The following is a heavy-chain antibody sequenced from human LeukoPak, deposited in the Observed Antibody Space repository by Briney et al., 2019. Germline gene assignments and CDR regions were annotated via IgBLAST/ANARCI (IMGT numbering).Heavy chain of an antibody. D-gene: IGHD2-2*02. CDR3: ARLPGNIVVVPAAIYFDY. CDR1: GYIFTSDW. Sequence: GESLKISCKVSGYIFTSDWIGWVRQVPGKGLEWMGIIYPDDSETNYSPSFQGQVTISADKSISTAYLQWSSLKASDAAMYYCARLPGNIVVVPAAIYFDYWGQGTLVTVSS. V-gene: IGHV5-51*01. J-gene: IGHJ4*02. CDR2: IYPDDSET.